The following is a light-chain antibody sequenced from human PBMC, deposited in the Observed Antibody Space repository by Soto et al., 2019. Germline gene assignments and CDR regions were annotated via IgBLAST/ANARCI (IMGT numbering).Light chain of an antibody. CDR3: HQYGTSPWT. CDR1: QTITSDY. CDR2: GAS. Sequence: EIVLTQSPGNRSLSPGERATLSCRASQTITSDYLAWYKQKPGQAPRLLIYGASSRATGIPDRFSGRGSGTDFTLTVSSLEPEDFAVFYCHQYGTSPWTFGQGTKVDIK. J-gene: IGKJ1*01. V-gene: IGKV3-20*01.